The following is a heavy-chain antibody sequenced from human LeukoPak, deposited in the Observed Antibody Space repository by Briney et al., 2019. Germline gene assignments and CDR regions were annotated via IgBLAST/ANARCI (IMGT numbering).Heavy chain of an antibody. CDR1: GGSISSYY. CDR2: IYYSGSS. V-gene: IGHV4-59*01. D-gene: IGHD1-14*01. Sequence: PSETLSLTCTVSGGSISSYYWSWIRQPPGKGLEWIGYIYYSGSSNYIPSLKSRVTISVDTSKNQFSLRLSSVTAADTAVYYCARLLNSEDYFDYWGQGTLVTVSS. J-gene: IGHJ4*02. CDR3: ARLLNSEDYFDY.